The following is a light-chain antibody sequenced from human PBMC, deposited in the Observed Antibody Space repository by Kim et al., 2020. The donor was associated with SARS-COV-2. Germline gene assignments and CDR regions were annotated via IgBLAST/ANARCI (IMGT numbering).Light chain of an antibody. V-gene: IGKV1-5*01. CDR2: DAS. CDR1: QSISSW. J-gene: IGKJ1*01. CDR3: LQYNTYRT. Sequence: DIQMTQSPSTLSASVGDRVTITCRASQSISSWLAWYQQKPGKAPKLLIYDASSLQSGVPSRFSGSGSGTQFTLTISSLQPDDFATYYCLQYNTYRTFGLGTKVDIK.